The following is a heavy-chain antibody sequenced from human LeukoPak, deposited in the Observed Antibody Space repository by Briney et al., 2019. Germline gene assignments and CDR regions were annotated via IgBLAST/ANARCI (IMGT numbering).Heavy chain of an antibody. J-gene: IGHJ4*02. CDR2: IYYSVST. Sequence: SETLSLTCTVSGGSIIYYYWTWIRQPPGKGLEWIGYIYYSVSTDYNPSLKSRVTISVDTSKNQFSLKVSSVTAADTAVYYCASHSSSTRSDFGYWGQGTLVTVSS. CDR1: GGSIIYYY. D-gene: IGHD2-15*01. CDR3: ASHSSSTRSDFGY. V-gene: IGHV4-59*08.